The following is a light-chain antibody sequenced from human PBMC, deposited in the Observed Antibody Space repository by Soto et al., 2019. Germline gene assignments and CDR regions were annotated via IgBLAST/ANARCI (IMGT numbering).Light chain of an antibody. J-gene: IGKJ2*01. CDR3: QQYDNLPT. CDR1: QDIDNY. V-gene: IGKV1-33*01. CDR2: DAS. Sequence: DIQMTQSPSSLSASVGDRVTITCQASQDIDNYLNWYQQKPGKAPKLLINDASNLETGVPSRFSGRGSGTDFTFTISSLQPEDIATYYCQQYDNLPTFGQGTKLEIK.